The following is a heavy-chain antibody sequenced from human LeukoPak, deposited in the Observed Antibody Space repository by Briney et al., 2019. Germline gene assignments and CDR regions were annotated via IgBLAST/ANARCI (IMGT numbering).Heavy chain of an antibody. V-gene: IGHV3-21*01. CDR2: ISSSSSYI. CDR3: ARESDVSIAAAFDY. Sequence: AGGSLRLSCAASGFTFSSYSMNWVRKAPGKGLEWVSSISSSSSYIYYADSVKGRFTISRDNAKNSLYLQMNSLRAEDTAVYYCARESDVSIAAAFDYWGQGTLVTVSS. CDR1: GFTFSSYS. J-gene: IGHJ4*02. D-gene: IGHD6-13*01.